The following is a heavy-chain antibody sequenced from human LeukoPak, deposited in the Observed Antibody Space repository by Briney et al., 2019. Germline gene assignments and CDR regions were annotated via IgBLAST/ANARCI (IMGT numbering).Heavy chain of an antibody. CDR3: AKAAVDGSSWLYYFDY. J-gene: IGHJ4*02. Sequence: SGGSLRLSCAASGFTFDDYAMHWVRQAPGKGLEWVSLISWDCGRTCYAVSVKGRFTISRDNSKNSLYLQMNSLGAEDTALYYCAKAAVDGSSWLYYFDYWGQGTLVTVSS. D-gene: IGHD6-13*01. CDR1: GFTFDDYA. CDR2: ISWDCGRT. V-gene: IGHV3-43D*03.